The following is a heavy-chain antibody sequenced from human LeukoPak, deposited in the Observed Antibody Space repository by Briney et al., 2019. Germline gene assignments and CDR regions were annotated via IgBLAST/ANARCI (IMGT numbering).Heavy chain of an antibody. CDR1: GYTFTGYY. CDR2: INPNSGGT. CDR3: ARAIAAAARGWFDP. V-gene: IGHV1-2*02. J-gene: IGHJ5*02. D-gene: IGHD6-13*01. Sequence: ASVKVSCKASGYTFTGYYMHWVRQAPGQGLEWMGWINPNSGGTNYAQKFQGRVTKTRDTSISTAYMELSRLRSDDTAVYYCARAIAAAARGWFDPWGQGTLVTVSS.